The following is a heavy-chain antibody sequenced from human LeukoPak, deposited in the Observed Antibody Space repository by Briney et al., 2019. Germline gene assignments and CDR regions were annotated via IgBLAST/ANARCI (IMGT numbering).Heavy chain of an antibody. V-gene: IGHV4-39*02. D-gene: IGHD6-6*01. CDR3: ARGPVGLSSHIIVNS. CDR1: DGSVSNNNYY. CDR2: ISYRGNT. Sequence: SETLSLTCTVSDGSVSNNNYYWGWIRQPPGKELEWIGSISYRGNTYHNPSLRSRVTISVDTSKNNFSLKLTSVTAADTAVYYCARGPVGLSSHIIVNSWGKGALVTVSS. J-gene: IGHJ4*02.